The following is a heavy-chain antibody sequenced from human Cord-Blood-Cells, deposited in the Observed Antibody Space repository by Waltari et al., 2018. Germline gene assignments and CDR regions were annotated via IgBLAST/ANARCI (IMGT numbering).Heavy chain of an antibody. D-gene: IGHD6-13*01. CDR3: AGSIAAASYYFDY. CDR1: GCSISSSSYY. CDR2: IYYSGST. Sequence: QLQLQESGPGLVKPSETLSLTCTVSGCSISSSSYYWGWIRQPPGKGLEWIGSIYYSGSTDYNPSLKSRVTISVDTSKNQFSLKLSSVTAADTAVYYCAGSIAAASYYFDYWGQGTLVTVSS. J-gene: IGHJ4*02. V-gene: IGHV4-39*07.